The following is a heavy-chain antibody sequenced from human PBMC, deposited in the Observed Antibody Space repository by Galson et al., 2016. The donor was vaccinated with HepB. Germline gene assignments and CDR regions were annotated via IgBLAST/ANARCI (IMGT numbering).Heavy chain of an antibody. CDR3: ARRRWELDF. Sequence: SVKVSCKASGYLFTNFGIGWVRQAPGQGLEWMGWFSPYNGDKEYARDIQGRVTMTADTSTATAYMELRSLTSDDTAVYYCARRRWELDFWGQGTRVTV. J-gene: IGHJ4*02. D-gene: IGHD1-26*01. CDR2: FSPYNGDK. CDR1: GYLFTNFG. V-gene: IGHV1-18*04.